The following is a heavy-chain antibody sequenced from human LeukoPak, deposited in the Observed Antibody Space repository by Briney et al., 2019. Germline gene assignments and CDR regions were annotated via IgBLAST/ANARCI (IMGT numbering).Heavy chain of an antibody. CDR1: GFTVSTNY. CDR3: AREDRDFWSGYTLMDY. V-gene: IGHV3-53*05. D-gene: IGHD3-3*01. CDR2: IYSGGNT. J-gene: IGHJ4*02. Sequence: GGSLRLSCAASGFTVSTNYMSWVRQAPGKGLEWVSIIYSGGNTYYADSVKGRFTISRDNSKNTLYLQMNSLRSDDTAVYYCAREDRDFWSGYTLMDYWGQGTLVTVSS.